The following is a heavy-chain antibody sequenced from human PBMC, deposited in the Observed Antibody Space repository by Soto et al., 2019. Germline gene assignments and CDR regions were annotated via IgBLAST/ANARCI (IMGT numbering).Heavy chain of an antibody. CDR2: IYYRGNT. V-gene: IGHV4-59*12. J-gene: IGHJ4*02. D-gene: IGHD2-8*02. Sequence: SETLSLTCTVSSGSTGTYYWSWIRQPPGKGLEWIGYIYYRGNTDYNPSLKSRVTISLDTSKNQFSLKLTSVTAADTAVYYCARDKITGLFDYWGQGTLVTVSS. CDR1: SGSTGTYY. CDR3: ARDKITGLFDY.